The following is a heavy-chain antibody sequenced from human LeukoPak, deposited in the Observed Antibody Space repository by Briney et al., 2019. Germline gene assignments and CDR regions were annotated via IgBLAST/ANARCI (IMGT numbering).Heavy chain of an antibody. CDR1: GGSFSGYY. J-gene: IGHJ4*02. D-gene: IGHD3-22*01. Sequence: SETLSLTCAVYGGSFSGYYWSWIRQPPGKGLERIGEINHSGSTNYNPSLKSRVTMSVDTSKNQFSLKLSSVTAVDTAVYYCARYDSSGYCFDYWGQGTLVTVSS. V-gene: IGHV4-34*01. CDR2: INHSGST. CDR3: ARYDSSGYCFDY.